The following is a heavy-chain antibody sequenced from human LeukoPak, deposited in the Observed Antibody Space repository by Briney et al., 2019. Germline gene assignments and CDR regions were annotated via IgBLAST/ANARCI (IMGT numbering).Heavy chain of an antibody. CDR3: ARDRFGDDSSGYYYDYFDY. V-gene: IGHV3-20*04. CDR1: GFTFDDYG. D-gene: IGHD3-22*01. J-gene: IGHJ4*02. CDR2: INWNGDNT. Sequence: GGSLRLSCAASGFTFDDYGMNWVRQAPGKGLEWGPGINWNGDNTDYADSVKGRFTISRDNAKNSLYLEMDSLRAEDTALYYGARDRFGDDSSGYYYDYFDYWGRGTLVTVSS.